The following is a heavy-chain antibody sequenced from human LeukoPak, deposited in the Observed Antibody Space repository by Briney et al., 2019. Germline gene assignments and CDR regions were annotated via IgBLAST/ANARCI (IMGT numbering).Heavy chain of an antibody. V-gene: IGHV4-34*01. Sequence: SETLSLTCSVSGGSISRYHWSWIRQPPGKGLEWIGEINHSGSTNYNPSLKSRVTISVDTSKNQFSLKLSSVTAADMAVYYCARGGRTTRTVDYWGQGTLVTVSS. CDR1: GGSISRYH. CDR2: INHSGST. D-gene: IGHD4-17*01. CDR3: ARGGRTTRTVDY. J-gene: IGHJ4*02.